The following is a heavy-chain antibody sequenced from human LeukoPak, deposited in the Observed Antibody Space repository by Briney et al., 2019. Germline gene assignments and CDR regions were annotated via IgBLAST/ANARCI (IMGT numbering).Heavy chain of an antibody. CDR1: GFTFSSYG. CDR2: IWYDGSNK. V-gene: IGHV3-33*01. J-gene: IGHJ4*02. Sequence: GGSLRLSCAASGFTFSSYGMHWVRQAPGKGLEWVAVIWYDGSNKYYADSVKGRFTISRDNSKNTLYLQMNSLRAEDTAVYYCASLPWYYYDSSSYLAPLDYWGQGTLVTVSS. D-gene: IGHD3-22*01. CDR3: ASLPWYYYDSSSYLAPLDY.